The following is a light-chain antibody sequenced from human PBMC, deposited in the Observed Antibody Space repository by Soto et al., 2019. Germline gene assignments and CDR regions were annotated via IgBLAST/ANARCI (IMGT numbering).Light chain of an antibody. CDR2: KAS. CDR3: QQYNSYSWT. V-gene: IGKV1-5*03. J-gene: IGKJ1*01. Sequence: DIKMTQSPSTLSGSVGDRVTITCRASQSISSWLAWYQQKPGKAPKLLIYKASSLESGVPSRFSGSGSGTEFTLTISSLQPDDFATYYCQQYNSYSWTFGQGTKVDI. CDR1: QSISSW.